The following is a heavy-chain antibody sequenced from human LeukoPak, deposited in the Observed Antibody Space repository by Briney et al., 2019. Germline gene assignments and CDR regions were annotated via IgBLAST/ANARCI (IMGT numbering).Heavy chain of an antibody. CDR1: GGSISSYY. J-gene: IGHJ4*02. CDR2: IYYSGST. V-gene: IGHV4-59*01. CDR3: AREELFFDF. Sequence: PSETLSLTCTVSGGSISSYYWSWIRQPPGKGLEWIGYIYYSGSTNYNPSLKSRVTISIDTSKNQFSLKLNSVTAADTAVYYCAREELFFDFWGQGTLVTVSS. D-gene: IGHD1-26*01.